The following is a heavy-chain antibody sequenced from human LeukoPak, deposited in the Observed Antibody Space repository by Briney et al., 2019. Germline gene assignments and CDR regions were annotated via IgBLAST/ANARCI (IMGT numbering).Heavy chain of an antibody. J-gene: IGHJ5*02. V-gene: IGHV1-2*02. Sequence: EASVKVSCKASGYTFTGYYMHWVRQAPGQGLEWMGWINPNSGGTNYAQKFQGRVTMTRDTSISTAYMELSGLRSDDTAVYYCAVLNWNYPRNQLYNWFDPWGQGTLVTVSS. CDR3: AVLNWNYPRNQLYNWFDP. CDR1: GYTFTGYY. CDR2: INPNSGGT. D-gene: IGHD1-7*01.